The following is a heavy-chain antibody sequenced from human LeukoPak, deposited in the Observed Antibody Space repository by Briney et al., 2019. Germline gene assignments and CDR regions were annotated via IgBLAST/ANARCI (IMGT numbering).Heavy chain of an antibody. V-gene: IGHV3-20*04. CDR1: GFSFDDYG. Sequence: GGSLRLSCAASGFSFDDYGMSWVRQAPGKGPEWVSGINWNGGSTGYADSVKGRFTISRDNAKNSLYLQMNSLRAEDTALYYCARDRYGSGDYAFDIWGQGTMVTVSS. CDR2: INWNGGST. J-gene: IGHJ3*02. D-gene: IGHD3-10*01. CDR3: ARDRYGSGDYAFDI.